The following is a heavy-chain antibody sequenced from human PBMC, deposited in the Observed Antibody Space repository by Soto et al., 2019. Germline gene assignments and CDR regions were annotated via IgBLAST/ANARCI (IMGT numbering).Heavy chain of an antibody. J-gene: IGHJ4*02. D-gene: IGHD5-12*01. CDR3: ARGGLLSGYDYARFDY. CDR1: GGSISSYY. CDR2: IDYSGNT. Sequence: SETLSLTYSVSGGSISSYYWSWIRQPPGKGLEWIGYIDYSGNTNYNPSLKSRVTISVDTSKNQFSLKLYSVTAADTAVYYCARGGLLSGYDYARFDYWGKGTLVTVSS. V-gene: IGHV4-59*01.